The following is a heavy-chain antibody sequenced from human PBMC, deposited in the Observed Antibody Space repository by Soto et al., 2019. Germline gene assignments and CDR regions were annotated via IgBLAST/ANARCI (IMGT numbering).Heavy chain of an antibody. J-gene: IGHJ6*02. V-gene: IGHV3-30*18. Sequence: VHLVESGGGVVQPGRSLRLSCAASGFTFKNYGMHWVRQAPGKGLEWVAVISHDGGTKHYADSVKCRFTIFRADSKNAVAVQMTSLRPDDTGVYYCANRITISGYGDDYYCGMDAWGQGTTVIVSS. CDR1: GFTFKNYG. CDR2: ISHDGGTK. D-gene: IGHD3-3*01. CDR3: ANRITISGYGDDYYCGMDA.